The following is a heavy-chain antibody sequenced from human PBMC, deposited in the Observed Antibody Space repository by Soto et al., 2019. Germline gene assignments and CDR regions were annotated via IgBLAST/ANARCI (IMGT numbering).Heavy chain of an antibody. CDR2: IWYDGSNK. Sequence: QVQLVESGGGVVQPGRSLRLSCAASGFTFSNYGMHWVRQAPGKGLEWVAVIWYDGSNKYYADSVKGRFTISRDNSKNTLYLQMNSLRAEDTAVYYCAREDYGDSYDYWGQGTLVTVSS. CDR3: AREDYGDSYDY. V-gene: IGHV3-33*01. J-gene: IGHJ4*02. D-gene: IGHD4-17*01. CDR1: GFTFSNYG.